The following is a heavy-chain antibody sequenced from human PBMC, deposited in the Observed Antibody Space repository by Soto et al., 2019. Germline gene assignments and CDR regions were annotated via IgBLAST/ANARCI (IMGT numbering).Heavy chain of an antibody. D-gene: IGHD1-7*01. CDR3: ARARALELGDY. CDR2: ISAYNGNT. J-gene: IGHJ4*02. V-gene: IGHV1-18*01. Sequence: QVQLVQSGAEVKKPGASVKVSCKASGYSFTSYGISWGRQAPGQGLEWMGWISAYNGNTNYAQKFQGRVTMTTDTSTSTVYMELRSLRSDDTAVYYCARARALELGDYWGQGTLVTVSP. CDR1: GYSFTSYG.